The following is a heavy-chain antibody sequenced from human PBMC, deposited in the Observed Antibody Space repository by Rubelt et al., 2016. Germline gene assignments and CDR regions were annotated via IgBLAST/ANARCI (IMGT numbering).Heavy chain of an antibody. CDR2: INYSGKT. D-gene: IGHD5-12*01. CDR3: ARSYTDYADVHFDL. Sequence: QVQLQESGPGLVKPSETLSLTCTVSGGSISNYYWSWIRQPPGKGLEWIGSINYSGKTYYNPSLKSRVTISVDTSKNQFSRRPSSVTASDTALYYCARSYTDYADVHFDLWGRGTLVTVSS. J-gene: IGHJ2*01. CDR1: GGSISNYY. V-gene: IGHV4-59*04.